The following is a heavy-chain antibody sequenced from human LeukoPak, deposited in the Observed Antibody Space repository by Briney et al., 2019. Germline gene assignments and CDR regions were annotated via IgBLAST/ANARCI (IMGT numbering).Heavy chain of an antibody. J-gene: IGHJ4*02. Sequence: SETLSLTCTVSGGSISSSSYYWGWIRQPPGKGLEWIGSIYYSGSTYYNPSLKSRVTISVDTSKNQFSLKLSSVTAADTAVYYCARHVATVTTWDLYYFDYWGQGTLVTVSS. V-gene: IGHV4-39*01. D-gene: IGHD4-17*01. CDR2: IYYSGST. CDR1: GGSISSSSYY. CDR3: ARHVATVTTWDLYYFDY.